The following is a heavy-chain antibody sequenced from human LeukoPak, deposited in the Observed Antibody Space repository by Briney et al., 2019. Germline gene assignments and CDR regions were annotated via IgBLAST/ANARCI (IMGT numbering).Heavy chain of an antibody. Sequence: GGSLILSCATSGFTFNSYAMSWVRQAPGKGLEWVSAISGSGDSTYYADSVKGRFTISRDKSKNTLYLQMNSLRAEDTSVYYCAKGGYSGYDLDYFDYWGQGTLVTVSS. CDR3: AKGGYSGYDLDYFDY. J-gene: IGHJ4*02. CDR1: GFTFNSYA. V-gene: IGHV3-23*01. CDR2: ISGSGDST. D-gene: IGHD5-12*01.